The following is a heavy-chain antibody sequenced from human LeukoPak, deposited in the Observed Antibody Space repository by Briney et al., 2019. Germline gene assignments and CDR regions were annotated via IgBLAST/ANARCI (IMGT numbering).Heavy chain of an antibody. CDR3: AKGYSNGYGA. CDR1: GFSVSNTY. D-gene: IGHD6-19*01. V-gene: IGHV3-53*01. Sequence: TGGSLRLSCAASGFSVSNTYMSWVRQAPGKGLEWVSIIYRGGNTYYADSVKGRFTISRDNSKNTLYLQMNRLRPEDTAVYYCAKGYSNGYGAWGQGTLVTVSS. CDR2: IYRGGNT. J-gene: IGHJ5*02.